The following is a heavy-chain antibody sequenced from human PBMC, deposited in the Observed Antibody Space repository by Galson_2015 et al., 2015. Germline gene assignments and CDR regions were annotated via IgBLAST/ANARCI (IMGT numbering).Heavy chain of an antibody. CDR2: IWYDGSNK. V-gene: IGHV3-33*01. D-gene: IGHD3-9*01. Sequence: SLRLSCAASGFTFSSYGMHWVRQAPGKGLEWVAVIWYDGSNKYYAGSVKGRFTISRDNSKNTLYLQMNSLRAEDTAVYYCARGYYDILTGYYSLFDYWGQGTLVTVSS. CDR1: GFTFSSYG. J-gene: IGHJ4*02. CDR3: ARGYYDILTGYYSLFDY.